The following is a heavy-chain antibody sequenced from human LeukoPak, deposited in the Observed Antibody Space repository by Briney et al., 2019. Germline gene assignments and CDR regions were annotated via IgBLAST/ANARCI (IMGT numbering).Heavy chain of an antibody. V-gene: IGHV1-18*04. Sequence: ASVKVSCKASGYTSTGYYMHWVRQAPGQGLEWMGWISAYNGNTNYAQKLQGRVTMTTDTSTSTAYMELRSLRSDDTAVYYCARDGGTIFGVVIEWFDPWGQGTLVTVSS. J-gene: IGHJ5*02. CDR3: ARDGGTIFGVVIEWFDP. D-gene: IGHD3-3*01. CDR1: GYTSTGYY. CDR2: ISAYNGNT.